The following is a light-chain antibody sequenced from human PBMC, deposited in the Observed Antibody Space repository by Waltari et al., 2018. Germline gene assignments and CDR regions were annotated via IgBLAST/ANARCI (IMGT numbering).Light chain of an antibody. CDR2: KDS. V-gene: IGLV3-25*03. J-gene: IGLJ2*01. CDR1: ALPKKF. CDR3: QSADSSGTFVV. Sequence: YELPHPPPVSVPPGRPARTTCPENALPKKFPYCYQQKPGQAPVLVIYKDSERPSGIPGRFSGSSSGTTVTLTISGVQAEDEADYYCQSADSSGTFVVFGGGTKLTVL.